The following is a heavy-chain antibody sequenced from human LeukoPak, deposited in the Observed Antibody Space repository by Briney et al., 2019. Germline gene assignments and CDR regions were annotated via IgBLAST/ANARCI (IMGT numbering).Heavy chain of an antibody. CDR3: AKDSLPMAVTGPFDH. D-gene: IGHD6-19*01. V-gene: IGHV3-30*18. J-gene: IGHJ4*02. Sequence: GRSLRLSCAASGFTFSSYGMHWVRQAPGKGREWVAVISYDGSNKYYADSVKGRFTISRDNSKNTLYLQMNSLRAEDTAMYYCAKDSLPMAVTGPFDHWGQGALVTVSS. CDR2: ISYDGSNK. CDR1: GFTFSSYG.